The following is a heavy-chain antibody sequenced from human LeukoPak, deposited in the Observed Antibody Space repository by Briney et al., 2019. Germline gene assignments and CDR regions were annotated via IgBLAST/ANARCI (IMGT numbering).Heavy chain of an antibody. J-gene: IGHJ6*03. CDR2: IIPIFGTA. CDR3: ARCSSTSCYPNYYYYYMDV. D-gene: IGHD2-2*01. V-gene: IGHV1-69*05. CDR1: GGTFSSYA. Sequence: GASVKVSCKASGGTFSSYAISWVRQAPGQGLEWMGGIIPIFGTANYARKFQGRVTITTDESTSTAYMELSSLRSEDTAVYYCARCSSTSCYPNYYYYYMDVWGKGTTVTVSS.